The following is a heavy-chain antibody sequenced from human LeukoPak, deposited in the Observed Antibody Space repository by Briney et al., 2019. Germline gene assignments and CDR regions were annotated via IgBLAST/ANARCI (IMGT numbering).Heavy chain of an antibody. CDR3: ARATLPRSDDYAFDY. D-gene: IGHD4-17*01. V-gene: IGHV1-2*02. J-gene: IGHJ4*02. Sequence: GASVKVSCMASGYTFTGYYMHWVRQAPGQGLEWMGWINPNSGGTNYAQKFQGRVTMTRDTSISTAYMELSSLRSDDTAVYYCARATLPRSDDYAFDYWGQGTLVTVSS. CDR1: GYTFTGYY. CDR2: INPNSGGT.